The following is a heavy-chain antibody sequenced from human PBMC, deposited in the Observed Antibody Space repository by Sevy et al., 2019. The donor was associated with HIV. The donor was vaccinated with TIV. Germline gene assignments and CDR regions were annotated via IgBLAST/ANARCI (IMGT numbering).Heavy chain of an antibody. CDR2: IWSSSSYI. Sequence: GESLKISCAASGFTFSTYNMNWVRQAPGKGLEWVSSIWSSSSYIYYADSVKGRFTISRDNAKNSLYLQMNSLKVEDTAVYYCARDRTYGSFIDYWGQGTLVTVSS. CDR1: GFTFSTYN. D-gene: IGHD3-10*01. V-gene: IGHV3-21*01. J-gene: IGHJ4*02. CDR3: ARDRTYGSFIDY.